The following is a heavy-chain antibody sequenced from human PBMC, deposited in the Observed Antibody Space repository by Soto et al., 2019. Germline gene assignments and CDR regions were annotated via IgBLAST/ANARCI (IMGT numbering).Heavy chain of an antibody. CDR1: GGSISTGGYY. Sequence: SETLSLTCSVSGGSISTGGYYWSWIRQHPGKGLEWIGYIYYSGSTYYNPSFQGQVTISADKSISTAYLQWSSLKASDTAMYYCARRYGDLDYWGQGTLVTVSS. CDR3: ARRYGDLDY. D-gene: IGHD4-17*01. V-gene: IGHV4-31*01. J-gene: IGHJ4*02. CDR2: IYYSGST.